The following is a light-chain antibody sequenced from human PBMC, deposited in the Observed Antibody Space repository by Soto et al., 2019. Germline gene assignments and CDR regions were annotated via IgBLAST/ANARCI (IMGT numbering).Light chain of an antibody. Sequence: QSALTQPPSVSGSPGQSVTIACTGTSSDVGSYNRVSSYQQPPGTAPKLMIYEVSNRPSGVPDRFSGSKSGNTASLTISGLQAEDEADYYCSSYTTSSTYVFGTGTKVTDL. V-gene: IGLV2-18*02. CDR3: SSYTTSSTYV. CDR2: EVS. J-gene: IGLJ1*01. CDR1: SSDVGSYNR.